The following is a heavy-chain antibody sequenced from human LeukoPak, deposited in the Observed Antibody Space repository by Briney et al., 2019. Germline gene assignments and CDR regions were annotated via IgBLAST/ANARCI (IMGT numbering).Heavy chain of an antibody. CDR2: IKSKTYGGTA. J-gene: IGHJ4*02. CDR1: GFTFSNAW. CDR3: TTATSY. Sequence: GGSLRLSCAASGFTFSNAWMSWVRRAPGKGLEWVGRIKSKTYGGTADYPAPVKGRFTISRDDSENTVYLQMNSLKTEDTAVYYCTTATSYWGQGSLVTVSS. V-gene: IGHV3-15*01.